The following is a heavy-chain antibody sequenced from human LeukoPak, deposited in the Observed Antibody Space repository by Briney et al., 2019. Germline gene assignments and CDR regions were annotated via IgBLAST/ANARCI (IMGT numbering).Heavy chain of an antibody. V-gene: IGHV1-69*05. D-gene: IGHD2-8*01. J-gene: IGHJ4*02. CDR3: ASAPSIVLMVYAT. Sequence: SVKVSCKASGYTFTVYYIHWVRQAPGQGLEWMGGIIPIFGTANYAQKFQGRVTITTDESTSTAYMELSSLRSEDTAVYYCASAPSIVLMVYATWGQGTLVTVSS. CDR1: GYTFTVYY. CDR2: IIPIFGTA.